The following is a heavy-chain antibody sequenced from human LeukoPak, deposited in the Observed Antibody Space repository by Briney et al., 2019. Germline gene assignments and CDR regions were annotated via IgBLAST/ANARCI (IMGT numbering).Heavy chain of an antibody. Sequence: SETLSLTCAVYCGSFSGYYGSWISQPPGKGLEWIGEINHSGSTNYNPSLKSRVTISVDTSKNQFSLKLSSVTAADTAVYYCARGWRQLWFQRVFDYWGQGTLVTVSS. J-gene: IGHJ4*02. CDR3: ARGWRQLWFQRVFDY. D-gene: IGHD5-18*01. CDR1: CGSFSGYY. V-gene: IGHV4-34*01. CDR2: INHSGST.